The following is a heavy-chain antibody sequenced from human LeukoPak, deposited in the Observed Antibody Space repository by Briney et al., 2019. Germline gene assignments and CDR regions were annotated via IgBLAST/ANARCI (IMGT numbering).Heavy chain of an antibody. D-gene: IGHD3-22*01. CDR1: GFTFSSYS. V-gene: IGHV3-21*01. CDR3: ARGGPTPPNSSGYYPDY. CDR2: ISSSSSYI. Sequence: GGSLRLSCAASGFTFSSYSMNWVRQAPGKGLEWVSSISSSSSYIYYADSVKGRFTISRDNAKNSLYLQMNSLRAEDMAVYYCARGGPTPPNSSGYYPDYWGQGTLVTVSS. J-gene: IGHJ4*02.